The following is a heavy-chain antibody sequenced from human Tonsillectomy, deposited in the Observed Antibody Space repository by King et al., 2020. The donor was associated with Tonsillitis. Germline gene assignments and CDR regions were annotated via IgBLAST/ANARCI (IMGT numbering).Heavy chain of an antibody. CDR3: ARGASQADYNYYFDY. CDR2: VYYSGNT. J-gene: IGHJ4*02. V-gene: IGHV4-59*01. Sequence: QLQESGPGMVKPSETLSLTFTVSGGSTSNYYWSWIRQPPGKGLEWIGYVYYSGNTNYNPSLKSRVTISVHTSKNQFSLKLRSVTDADTAVYYCARGASQADYNYYFDYWGQGPLVTVSS. CDR1: GGSTSNYY. D-gene: IGHD4-11*01.